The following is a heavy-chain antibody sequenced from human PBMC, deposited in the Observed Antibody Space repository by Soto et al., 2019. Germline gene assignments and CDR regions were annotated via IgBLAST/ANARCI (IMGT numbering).Heavy chain of an antibody. Sequence: ASVKVSCKASGYTFTSYDINWVRQATGQGLEWMGWMNPNSGNTGYAQKFQGRVTMTRNTSISTAYMELSSLRSEDTAVYYCASSAGNSSSWYCHLYYYYYYMDVWGKGTTVTVSS. J-gene: IGHJ6*03. D-gene: IGHD6-13*01. CDR1: GYTFTSYD. V-gene: IGHV1-8*01. CDR3: ASSAGNSSSWYCHLYYYYYYMDV. CDR2: MNPNSGNT.